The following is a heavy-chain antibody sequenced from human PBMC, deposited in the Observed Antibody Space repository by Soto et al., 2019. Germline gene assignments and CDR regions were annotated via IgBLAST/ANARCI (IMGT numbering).Heavy chain of an antibody. J-gene: IGHJ6*02. CDR2: ISYDGTNE. V-gene: IGHV3-30-3*01. CDR3: ARPCLYSSNPHDYYYGMDV. Sequence: QVQLVESGGGVVQPGRSLRLSCAASGFTFSSYPMDWVRQAPGKGLEWVAVISYDGTNEHYADSVKGRFTISRDNSKNTLYLQMNSLRAEDTAVYYCARPCLYSSNPHDYYYGMDVGGQGTTVTVSS. CDR1: GFTFSSYP. D-gene: IGHD6-13*01.